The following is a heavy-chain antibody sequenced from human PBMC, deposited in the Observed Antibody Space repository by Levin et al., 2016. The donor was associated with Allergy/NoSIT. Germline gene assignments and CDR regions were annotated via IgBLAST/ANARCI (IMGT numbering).Heavy chain of an antibody. V-gene: IGHV4-38-2*02. J-gene: IGHJ5*02. CDR1: GYSISNGYY. Sequence: SETLSLTCTVSGYSISNGYYWGWIRQPPGKGLEWIGSVYRTGRTFYNPSLKSRLTISVDTSKNQFSLTLNSVTAADTAVYYCARDGEVRGLVSLGDNWFAPWGQGTLVTVSS. CDR3: ARDGEVRGLVSLGDNWFAP. CDR2: VYRTGRT. D-gene: IGHD3-10*01.